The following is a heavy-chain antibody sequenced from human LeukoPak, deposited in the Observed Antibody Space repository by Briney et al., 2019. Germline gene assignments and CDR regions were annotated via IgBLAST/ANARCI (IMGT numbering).Heavy chain of an antibody. CDR1: GGSFSGYY. CDR3: ARGVGLTQGGTFDY. D-gene: IGHD1-1*01. CDR2: IYHSGST. V-gene: IGHV4-34*01. Sequence: SETLSLTCAVYGGSFSGYYWGWIRQPPGKGLEWIGSIYHSGSTHYHSSLKSRVTISVDTSKNQLSLKLSSVTAADTAVYYCARGVGLTQGGTFDYWGQGTLVTVSS. J-gene: IGHJ4*02.